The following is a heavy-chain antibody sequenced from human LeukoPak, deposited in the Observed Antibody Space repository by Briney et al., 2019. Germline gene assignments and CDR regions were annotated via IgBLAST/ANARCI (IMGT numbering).Heavy chain of an antibody. D-gene: IGHD5-24*01. CDR3: ARDKGGFNEVDY. J-gene: IGHJ4*02. V-gene: IGHV3-48*01. Sequence: PGGSLRLSCAASGLSFSSYDMNWVRQTPAKGLEWVSYISGSGRTISYADSVKGRFTVSRDNAENSLYLQMSSLRADDTAVYYCARDKGGFNEVDYWGQGTLVTVSS. CDR2: ISGSGRTI. CDR1: GLSFSSYD.